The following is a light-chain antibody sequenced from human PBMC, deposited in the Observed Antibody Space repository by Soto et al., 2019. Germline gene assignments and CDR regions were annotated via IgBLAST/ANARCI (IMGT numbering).Light chain of an antibody. CDR2: DAS. CDR1: QSVSSY. CDR3: QQRVNWPPLT. Sequence: ETVLTQSPATLSLSPGERATLSCRASQSVSSYLAWYQHKPGQAPRLLIYDASNRATGIPARFSGSGSGTAFTLTISSLEPEDFAVYYCQQRVNWPPLTFGGGTKVELK. V-gene: IGKV3-11*01. J-gene: IGKJ4*01.